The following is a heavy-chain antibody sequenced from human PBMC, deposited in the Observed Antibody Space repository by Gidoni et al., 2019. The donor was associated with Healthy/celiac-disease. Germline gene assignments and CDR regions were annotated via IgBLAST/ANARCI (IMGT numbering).Heavy chain of an antibody. D-gene: IGHD3-10*01. CDR2: VSGSGGST. J-gene: IGHJ4*02. CDR3: AKDLHGSGSYLYYFDY. V-gene: IGHV3-23*01. CDR1: GFTVSSYA. Sequence: EVQLLESGGGLVQPGGSLRLSRAASGFTVSSYARRWVRQAPGKGLEWVSAVSGSGGSTYYADSVKGRFTISRDNSKNTLYLQMNSLRAEDTAVYYCAKDLHGSGSYLYYFDYWGQGTLVTVSS.